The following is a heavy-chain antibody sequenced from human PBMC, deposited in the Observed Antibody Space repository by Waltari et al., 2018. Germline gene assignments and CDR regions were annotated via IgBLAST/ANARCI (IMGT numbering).Heavy chain of an antibody. CDR3: AKESKSSWTKFDY. CDR1: GFTFDDYA. CDR2: ISWNSGSI. D-gene: IGHD6-13*01. J-gene: IGHJ4*02. Sequence: EVQLVESGGGLVQPGRSLRLSCAASGFTFDDYAMHWVRQAPGKGLEWVSGISWNSGSIGYADSVKGRFTISRDNAKNSLYLQMNSLRAEDTALYYCAKESKSSWTKFDYWGQGTLVTVSS. V-gene: IGHV3-9*01.